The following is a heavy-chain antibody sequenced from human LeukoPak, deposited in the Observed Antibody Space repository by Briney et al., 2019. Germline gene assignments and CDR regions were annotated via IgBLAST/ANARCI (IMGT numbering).Heavy chain of an antibody. J-gene: IGHJ4*02. Sequence: GGSLRLPCAASGFTFSTYAMSWVRQAPGKGLEWVSAISGSGDSTYYADSVKGRFTISRDNSKNTLYLQINSLRAEDTATYYCARVYRPYGDFHSFDYWGQGALVTVSS. CDR2: ISGSGDST. D-gene: IGHD4-17*01. CDR1: GFTFSTYA. V-gene: IGHV3-23*01. CDR3: ARVYRPYGDFHSFDY.